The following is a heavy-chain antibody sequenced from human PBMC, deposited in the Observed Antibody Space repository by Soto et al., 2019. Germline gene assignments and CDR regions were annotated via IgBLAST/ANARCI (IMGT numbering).Heavy chain of an antibody. CDR3: AREDGTTVRYFDL. J-gene: IGHJ2*01. V-gene: IGHV4-30-2*01. CDR1: GGSISSGGYS. D-gene: IGHD1-7*01. CDR2: IYHSGST. Sequence: QLQLQESGSGLVKPSQTLSLTCAVSGGSISSGGYSWNCIRQPPGTGLEWIGYIYHSGSTSYNPSLKSRVTISVDTSKNQFSLKLSSVTAADTAVYFCAREDGTTVRYFDLWGRGTLVTVSP.